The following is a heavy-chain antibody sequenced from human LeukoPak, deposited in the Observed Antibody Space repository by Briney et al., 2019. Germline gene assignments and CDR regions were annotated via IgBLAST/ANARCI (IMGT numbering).Heavy chain of an antibody. CDR1: GFTFSSYG. Sequence: PGGSLRLSCAASGFTFSSYGTHWVRQAPGKGLEWVAVIWYDGSNKYYADSVKGRFTISRDNSKNTLYLQMNSLRAEDTAVYYCARDRRYFCSSTSCVDYFDYWGQGTLVTVSS. D-gene: IGHD2-2*01. J-gene: IGHJ4*02. CDR3: ARDRRYFCSSTSCVDYFDY. V-gene: IGHV3-33*01. CDR2: IWYDGSNK.